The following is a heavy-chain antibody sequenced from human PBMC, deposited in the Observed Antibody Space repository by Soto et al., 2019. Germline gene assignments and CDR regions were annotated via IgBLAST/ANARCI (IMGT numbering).Heavy chain of an antibody. D-gene: IGHD3-10*01. CDR2: ISSNGGST. V-gene: IGHV3-64*01. J-gene: IGHJ6*02. CDR1: GFTFSSYA. CDR3: ARDEPSYGSAWVGHYYYYGMDV. Sequence: EVQLVESGGGLVQPGGSLRLSCAASGFTFSSYAMHWVRQAPGKGLEYVSAISSNGGSTYYANSVKGRFTISRDNSKNTLYLQMGSLRAEDMAVYYCARDEPSYGSAWVGHYYYYGMDVWGQGTTVTVSS.